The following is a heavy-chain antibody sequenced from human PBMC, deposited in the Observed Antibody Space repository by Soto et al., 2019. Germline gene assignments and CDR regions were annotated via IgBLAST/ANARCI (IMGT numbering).Heavy chain of an antibody. V-gene: IGHV1-69*01. CDR1: GGTFSRHA. D-gene: IGHD3-16*01. CDR2: IIPIFGTA. J-gene: IGHJ4*02. CDR3: AIGWGYDSHYYYYAY. Sequence: QVQLVQSGAEVRKPGSSVKVSCKASGGTFSRHAISWVRQAPGQGLEWMGGIIPIFGTANHAQKFQGRVTIIADESTTTAYLEPSSLRSEDTAMYYCAIGWGYDSHYYYYAYCGQGTLVIVSS.